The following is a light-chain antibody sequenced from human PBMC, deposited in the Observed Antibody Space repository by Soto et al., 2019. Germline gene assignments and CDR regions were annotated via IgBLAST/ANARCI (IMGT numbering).Light chain of an antibody. Sequence: EIVLTQSPDTLSLSPGERATLSCRASQSVGSSLAWYQRKPGQAPRLLIYVASNRATGIPARFSGSGSGTDFTLTISSLAPEDVAVYYCQQRSNWPPDVTFGPGTKVYIK. J-gene: IGKJ3*01. CDR2: VAS. V-gene: IGKV3-11*01. CDR1: QSVGSS. CDR3: QQRSNWPPDVT.